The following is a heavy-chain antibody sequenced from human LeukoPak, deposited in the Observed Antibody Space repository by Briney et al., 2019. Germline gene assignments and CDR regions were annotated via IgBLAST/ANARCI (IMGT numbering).Heavy chain of an antibody. Sequence: SETLSLTCTVSGGSISSSSYYWGWIRQPPGKGLEWIGSIYYSGSTYYNPSLKSRVTISVDTSKNQFSLKLSSVTAADTAVYYCARGVGGRDAFDIWGQGTMVTVSS. CDR2: IYYSGST. CDR3: ARGVGGRDAFDI. CDR1: GGSISSSSYY. J-gene: IGHJ3*02. V-gene: IGHV4-39*07. D-gene: IGHD1-26*01.